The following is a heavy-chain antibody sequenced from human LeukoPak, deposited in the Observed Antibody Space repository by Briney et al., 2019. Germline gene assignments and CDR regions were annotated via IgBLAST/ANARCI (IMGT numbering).Heavy chain of an antibody. CDR3: ARDLDDSSGYGYYMDV. V-gene: IGHV3-21*01. Sequence: PVGSLRLSCAASGFTFSSYSMNWVRQAPGEGLEWVSSISSSSYIYYPDSAKGRFNISTDNPKNSLYLQMNCMRAEDTAVYYCARDLDDSSGYGYYMDVWGKGTTVTVSS. J-gene: IGHJ6*03. CDR1: GFTFSSYS. D-gene: IGHD3-22*01. CDR2: ISSSSYI.